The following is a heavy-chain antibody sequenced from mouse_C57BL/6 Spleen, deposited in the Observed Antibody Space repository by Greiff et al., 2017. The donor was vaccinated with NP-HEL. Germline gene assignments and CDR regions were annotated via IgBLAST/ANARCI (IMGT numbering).Heavy chain of an antibody. CDR3: TRDYYDAMDY. Sequence: EVQRVESGAGLVKPGGSLKLSCAASGFTFSSYAMSWVRQTPEKRLEWVAYISSGGDYIYYADTVKGRFTISRDNARTTLYLQMSSLKSEDTAVYYCTRDYYDAMDYWGQGTSVTVSS. CDR1: GFTFSSYA. J-gene: IGHJ4*01. CDR2: ISSGGDYI. V-gene: IGHV5-9-1*02.